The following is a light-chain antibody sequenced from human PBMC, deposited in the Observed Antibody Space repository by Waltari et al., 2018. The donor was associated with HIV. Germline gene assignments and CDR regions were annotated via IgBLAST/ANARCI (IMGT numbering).Light chain of an antibody. V-gene: IGLV6-57*01. J-gene: IGLJ2*01. Sequence: NFMLAQPHLVSESPGKTVIISCPRTSVTTDCNYVKRYQQRPGSSPTAVIYEDNQRPSGVPDRFSGSIDSSSNSASLTISGLKTEDEADYYCQSYDDSNVVFGGGTKLTVL. CDR1: SVTTDCNY. CDR3: QSYDDSNVV. CDR2: EDN.